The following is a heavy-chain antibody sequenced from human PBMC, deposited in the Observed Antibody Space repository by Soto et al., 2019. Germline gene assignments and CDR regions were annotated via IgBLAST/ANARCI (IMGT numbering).Heavy chain of an antibody. CDR2: ISDSGGST. J-gene: IGHJ3*02. V-gene: IGHV3-23*01. CDR3: AKSPDYGDYHRRAFDI. CDR1: GFTFSSYA. D-gene: IGHD4-17*01. Sequence: GGSLRLSCAASGFTFSSYAMSWVRQAPGKGLEWVSAISDSGGSTYYADSVKGRFSISRDNSKNTLYLQMNSLRAEDTAVYHCAKSPDYGDYHRRAFDIWGQGIMVTVSS.